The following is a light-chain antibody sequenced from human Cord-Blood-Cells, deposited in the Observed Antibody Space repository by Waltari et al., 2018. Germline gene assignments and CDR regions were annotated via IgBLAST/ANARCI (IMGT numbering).Light chain of an antibody. CDR3: CSYAGSYTLV. Sequence: QSALTQPRSVSGSPGPSVTIPCTGTSSDVGGYNYVSWYQQPPGKAPKLMIYDVSTRPSGVPDRFSGSKSGNTASLTISGLQAEDEADYYCCSYAGSYTLVFGGGTKLTVL. J-gene: IGLJ3*02. CDR2: DVS. V-gene: IGLV2-11*01. CDR1: SSDVGGYNY.